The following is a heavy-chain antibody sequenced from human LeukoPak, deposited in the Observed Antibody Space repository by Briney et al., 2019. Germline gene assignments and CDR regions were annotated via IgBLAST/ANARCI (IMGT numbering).Heavy chain of an antibody. J-gene: IGHJ4*02. CDR2: ISWNSGSI. V-gene: IGHV3-9*01. CDR3: AKSPARFGITGTLGYFDY. CDR1: GFTFDDYA. Sequence: GGSLRLSCAASGFTFDDYAMHWVRQAPGKGLEWVSGISWNSGSIGYADSVKGRFTISRDNAKNSLYLQMNSLRAEDKALYYCAKSPARFGITGTLGYFDYWGQGTLVTVSS. D-gene: IGHD1-7*01.